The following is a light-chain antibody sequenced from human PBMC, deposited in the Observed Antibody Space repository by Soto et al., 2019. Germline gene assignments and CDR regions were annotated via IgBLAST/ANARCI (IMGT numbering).Light chain of an antibody. Sequence: DTQMTQSPSSLSASVGDRVTITCRASQSISSFLNWYQQKPGKAPRLLIYAASSLQSGVPSRFSASGSGTDFTLTISSLQPEDFATYYCQQSYSTPETFGQGTKVEIK. CDR2: AAS. J-gene: IGKJ1*01. CDR1: QSISSF. CDR3: QQSYSTPET. V-gene: IGKV1-39*01.